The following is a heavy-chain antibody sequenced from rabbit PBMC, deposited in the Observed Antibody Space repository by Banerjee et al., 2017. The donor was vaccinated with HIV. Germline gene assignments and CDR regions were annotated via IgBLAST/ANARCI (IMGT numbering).Heavy chain of an antibody. Sequence: QQQLEESGGGLVKPEGSLTLTCTASGFSFSSNAMCWVRQAPGKGLEWIACIATGSGNTYYASWAKGRFTISKTSSTTVTLQMTSLTAADTATYFCARDYINGYSDYVFNLWGQGTLVTVS. CDR2: IATGSGNT. CDR1: GFSFSSNA. D-gene: IGHD6-1*01. V-gene: IGHV1S45*01. CDR3: ARDYINGYSDYVFNL. J-gene: IGHJ4*01.